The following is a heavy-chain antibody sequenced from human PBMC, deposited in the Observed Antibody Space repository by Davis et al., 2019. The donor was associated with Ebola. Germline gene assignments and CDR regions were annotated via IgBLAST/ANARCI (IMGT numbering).Heavy chain of an antibody. Sequence: PSETLSLTCTVSGGSISSYYWSWIRQPPGKGLEWIGYIYYSGSTNYNPSLKSRVTISVDTSKNQFSLKLSSVTAADTAVYYCARVTIFGPYRGFDPWGQGTLVTVSS. D-gene: IGHD3-3*01. J-gene: IGHJ5*02. CDR2: IYYSGST. V-gene: IGHV4-59*12. CDR1: GGSISSYY. CDR3: ARVTIFGPYRGFDP.